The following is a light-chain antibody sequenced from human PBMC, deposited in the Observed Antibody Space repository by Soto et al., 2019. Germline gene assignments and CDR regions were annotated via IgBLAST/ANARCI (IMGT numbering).Light chain of an antibody. CDR3: CSYAGGLTWV. J-gene: IGLJ3*02. Sequence: QSALTQPASVSGSPGQSITVSCTGGNSDVAGHNRISWYQQHPGRAPKRLIYNVNERPSGVSGRFSGSKAGNTASLTISGLQREDEADYYCCSYAGGLTWVFGGGTKLTVL. CDR2: NVN. CDR1: NSDVAGHNR. V-gene: IGLV2-23*02.